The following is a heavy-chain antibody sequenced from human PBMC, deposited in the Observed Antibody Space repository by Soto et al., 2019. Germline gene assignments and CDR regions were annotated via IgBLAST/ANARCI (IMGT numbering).Heavy chain of an antibody. Sequence: QVQLVQSGAEVKKPGSSVKVSCKASGGTFSSYAISWVRQAPGQGLEWMGGIIPICGTANYAQKFQGRVTITADESTSTAYMELSSLRSEDTAVYYCARDRSSWYDPNSAVGSCYYYYGMDVWGQGTTVTVSS. J-gene: IGHJ6*02. CDR1: GGTFSSYA. V-gene: IGHV1-69*01. CDR3: ARDRSSWYDPNSAVGSCYYYYGMDV. D-gene: IGHD6-13*01. CDR2: IIPICGTA.